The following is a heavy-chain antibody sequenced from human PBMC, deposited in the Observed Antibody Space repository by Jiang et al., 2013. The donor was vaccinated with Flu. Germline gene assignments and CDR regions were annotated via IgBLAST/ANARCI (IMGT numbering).Heavy chain of an antibody. D-gene: IGHD6-6*01. J-gene: IGHJ4*02. CDR3: ARVGIAARPYPFDY. Sequence: EVKKPGSSVKVSCKASGGTFSSYAISWVRQAPGQGLEWMGRIIPILGIANYAQKFQGRVTITADKSTSTAYMELSSLRSEDTAVYYCARVGIAARPYPFDYWGQGTLVTVSS. CDR2: IIPILGIA. V-gene: IGHV1-69*04. CDR1: GGTFSSYA.